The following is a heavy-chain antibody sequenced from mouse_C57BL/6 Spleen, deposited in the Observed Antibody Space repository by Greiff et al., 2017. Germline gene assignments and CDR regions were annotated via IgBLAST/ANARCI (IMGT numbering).Heavy chain of an antibody. Sequence: VQLKESGPELVKPGASVKMSCKASGYTFTDYNMHWVKQSHGKSLEWIGYINPNNGGTSYNQKFKGKATLTVNKSSSTAYMELRSLTSEDSAVYYCARVYDYPLDDWGQGTTLTVSS. CDR3: ARVYDYPLDD. CDR1: GYTFTDYN. V-gene: IGHV1-22*01. J-gene: IGHJ2*01. D-gene: IGHD2-4*01. CDR2: INPNNGGT.